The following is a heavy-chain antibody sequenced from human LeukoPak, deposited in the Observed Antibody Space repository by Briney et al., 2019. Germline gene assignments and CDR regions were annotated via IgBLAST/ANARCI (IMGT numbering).Heavy chain of an antibody. V-gene: IGHV3-30*03. D-gene: IGHD2-2*01. J-gene: IGHJ4*02. CDR1: GFTFSSYG. CDR2: ISYDGNNK. CDR3: AREFMPLTEFDY. Sequence: GGSLRLSCAASGFTFSSYGMHWVRQAPGKGPEWVAVISYDGNNKYYADSVKGRFTISRDNSKNTLYLQMNSLRAEDTAVYYCAREFMPLTEFDYWGQGTLVTVSS.